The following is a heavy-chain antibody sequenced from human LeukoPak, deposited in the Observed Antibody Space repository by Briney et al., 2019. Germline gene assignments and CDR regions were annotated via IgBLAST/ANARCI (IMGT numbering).Heavy chain of an antibody. CDR1: GYSFTSYW. D-gene: IGHD2/OR15-2a*01. Sequence: GESLKISWKDSGYSFTSYWIGWVRQVPGKGVGWGGIIYPGDSDTRYSPSFEGQVTISADKSTSTAYLQWSSLTASDTAMYYCARHFYGQENDAFDIWGQGTMVTVSS. V-gene: IGHV5-51*01. J-gene: IGHJ3*02. CDR3: ARHFYGQENDAFDI. CDR2: IYPGDSDT.